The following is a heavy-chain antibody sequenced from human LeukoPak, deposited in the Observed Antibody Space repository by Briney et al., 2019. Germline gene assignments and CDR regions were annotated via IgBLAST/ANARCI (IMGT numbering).Heavy chain of an antibody. CDR3: ALLYAHDAFDI. V-gene: IGHV1-18*01. D-gene: IGHD2-21*01. CDR1: GYTFTSYG. Sequence: GASVKNSCKASGYTFTSYGISWVREAPGQGLEWMGWISAYNGNTNYAQKLQGRVTMTTDTSTSTAYMELRSLRSDDTAVYYCALLYAHDAFDIWGQGTMVTVSS. J-gene: IGHJ3*02. CDR2: ISAYNGNT.